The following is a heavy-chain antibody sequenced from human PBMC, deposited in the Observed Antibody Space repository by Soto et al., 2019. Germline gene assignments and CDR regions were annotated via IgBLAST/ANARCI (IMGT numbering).Heavy chain of an antibody. D-gene: IGHD3-3*01. CDR3: ARSSGGNFGIIIEGSNWFDP. J-gene: IGHJ5*02. V-gene: IGHV1-46*01. CDR2: INPHGGST. Sequence: ASVKVSCKAPGDTFTSYYLNWVRQAPGQGLEWMGVINPHGGSTKYAQKFQGRVTMTRDTSRSTVYMELSSLRSDDTAIYYCARSSGGNFGIIIEGSNWFDPWGQGTLVTVSS. CDR1: GDTFTSYY.